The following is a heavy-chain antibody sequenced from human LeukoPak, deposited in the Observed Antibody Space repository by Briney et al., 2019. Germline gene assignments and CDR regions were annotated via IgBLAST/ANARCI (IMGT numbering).Heavy chain of an antibody. D-gene: IGHD3-3*01. CDR1: GFSFSDAW. V-gene: IGHV3-15*01. CDR2: IRSKTDSETT. CDR3: TTGRFPPRY. J-gene: IGHJ4*02. Sequence: GGSLRLSCVVSGFSFSDAWMSWVRQAPGKGLEWIGRIRSKTDSETTEYAAHVKRRFSISRDDSKTTLYLQMNSLKTEDTAVYYCTTGRFPPRYWGQGTLVTVSS.